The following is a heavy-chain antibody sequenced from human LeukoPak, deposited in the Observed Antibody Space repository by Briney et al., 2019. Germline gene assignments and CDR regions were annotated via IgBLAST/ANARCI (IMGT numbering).Heavy chain of an antibody. D-gene: IGHD3-10*01. Sequence: PSETLSLTCSVSGGSISSYYWSWIRQPPGKGLEWIGYIYYSGSTNYNPSLKSRVTISVDTSKNQFSLKLSSVTAADTAVYYCARESITMVRGVSDIIDYGMDVWGQGTTVTVSS. J-gene: IGHJ6*02. CDR3: ARESITMVRGVSDIIDYGMDV. V-gene: IGHV4-59*01. CDR2: IYYSGST. CDR1: GGSISSYY.